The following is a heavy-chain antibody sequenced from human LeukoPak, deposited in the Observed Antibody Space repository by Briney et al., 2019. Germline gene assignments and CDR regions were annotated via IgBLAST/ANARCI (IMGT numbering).Heavy chain of an antibody. Sequence: SETLSLTCTVSGGSISSYYWSWIRQPPGKGLEWIGNIYTSGSTNYNPSLKSRVTISVDTSKNQFSLKLSSVTAADTAVYYCARDPSFGVRGNYFDYWGQGTLVTVSS. V-gene: IGHV4-59*01. CDR2: IYTSGST. D-gene: IGHD3-10*01. CDR1: GGSISSYY. CDR3: ARDPSFGVRGNYFDY. J-gene: IGHJ4*02.